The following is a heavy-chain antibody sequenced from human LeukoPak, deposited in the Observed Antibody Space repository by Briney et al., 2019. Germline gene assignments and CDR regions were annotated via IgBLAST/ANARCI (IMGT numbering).Heavy chain of an antibody. Sequence: SETLSLTCTVSGGSISSSSYYWGWIRQPPGKGLEWIGSIYYSGSTYYNPSLKSRVTISVDTSKNQFSLKLSSVTAADTAVYYCARENCSGGSCYSIYYYYYMDVWGKGTTVAVSS. V-gene: IGHV4-39*07. CDR3: ARENCSGGSCYSIYYYYYMDV. CDR2: IYYSGST. J-gene: IGHJ6*03. D-gene: IGHD2-15*01. CDR1: GGSISSSSYY.